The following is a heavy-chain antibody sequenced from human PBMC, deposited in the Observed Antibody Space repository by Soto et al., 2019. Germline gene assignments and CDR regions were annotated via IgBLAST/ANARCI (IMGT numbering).Heavy chain of an antibody. V-gene: IGHV3-48*04. Sequence: GGSLRLSCAASGFTFSSYSMNWVRQAPGKGLEWVSYISSSSSTIYYAVSVKGRFTISRYNAKNSLYQQMNSLRAEDSAGYYCARDNPIGTVSVYDYLDAFEIWGQGTMVPVSS. CDR2: ISSSSSTI. D-gene: IGHD5-12*01. J-gene: IGHJ3*02. CDR3: ARDNPIGTVSVYDYLDAFEI. CDR1: GFTFSSYS.